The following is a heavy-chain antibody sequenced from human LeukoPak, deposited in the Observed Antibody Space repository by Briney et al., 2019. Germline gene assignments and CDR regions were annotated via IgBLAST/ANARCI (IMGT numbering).Heavy chain of an antibody. D-gene: IGHD3-10*01. V-gene: IGHV1-8*01. Sequence: ASVKVSCKASGYTFTSYDINWVRQATGQGLEWMGWMNPNSGHTGYAQKFQGRVTMTRTTSINTAYMELSSLRSDDTAVYYCARESGLYGSGSRYWGQGTLVTVSS. J-gene: IGHJ4*02. CDR3: ARESGLYGSGSRY. CDR2: MNPNSGHT. CDR1: GYTFTSYD.